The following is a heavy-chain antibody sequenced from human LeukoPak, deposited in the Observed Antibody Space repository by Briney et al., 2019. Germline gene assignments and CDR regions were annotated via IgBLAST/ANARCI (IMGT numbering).Heavy chain of an antibody. J-gene: IGHJ5*02. Sequence: GRSLRLSCAASGFSFSGYYMSWVRQAPGKGLEWVANIKQDGSEKYYLDSVEGRFTISGDNAKNSLYLQMNSLRAEDTAVYYCARWNGYYHWGQGTLVTVSS. V-gene: IGHV3-7*05. CDR1: GFSFSGYY. D-gene: IGHD3-3*01. CDR2: IKQDGSEK. CDR3: ARWNGYYH.